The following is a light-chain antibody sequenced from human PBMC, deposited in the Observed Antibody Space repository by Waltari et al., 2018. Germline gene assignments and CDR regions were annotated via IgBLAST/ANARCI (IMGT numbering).Light chain of an antibody. CDR1: HSVSNY. V-gene: IGKV3-11*01. Sequence: EVVLTQSPAPLSLSPGKRVTRACSASHSVSNYLAVYQQKPGQAPMLLIYDASNRATGIPARFSGSGSGTDFTLTISSLEPEDFAVYYCQQRDNWSLTFGGGTKVEIK. J-gene: IGKJ4*01. CDR3: QQRDNWSLT. CDR2: DAS.